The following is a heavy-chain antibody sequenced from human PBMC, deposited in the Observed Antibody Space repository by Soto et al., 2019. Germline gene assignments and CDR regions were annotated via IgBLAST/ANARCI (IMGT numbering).Heavy chain of an antibody. CDR3: ARRGGPRWGNYGMDV. Sequence: QVQLQESGPGLVKPSETLSLTYTVSGGSISSYYWSWIRQSPGKGLEWIGYIYYSGSTNYNPSLKSRVTISVDTSKNQFSLKLSSVTAADTAVYYCARRGGPRWGNYGMDVWGQGTTVTVSS. CDR2: IYYSGST. J-gene: IGHJ6*02. V-gene: IGHV4-59*01. D-gene: IGHD4-17*01. CDR1: GGSISSYY.